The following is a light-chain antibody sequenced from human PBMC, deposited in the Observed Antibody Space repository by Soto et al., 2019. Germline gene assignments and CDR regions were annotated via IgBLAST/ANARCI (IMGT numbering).Light chain of an antibody. J-gene: IGKJ4*02. Sequence: DIQMTQSPSSLSASVGDRVTITCRAGQYIGRYLNWYQQKPGKAPKLLIYAASSLHSGVPSRFSGSGSGTDFTLTISSLQPEDFATYSCQQTYRTPLKFGGGTRWIS. CDR2: AAS. V-gene: IGKV1-39*01. CDR3: QQTYRTPLK. CDR1: QYIGRY.